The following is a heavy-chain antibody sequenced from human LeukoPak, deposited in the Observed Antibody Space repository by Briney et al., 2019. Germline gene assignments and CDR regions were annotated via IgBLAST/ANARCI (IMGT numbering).Heavy chain of an antibody. D-gene: IGHD1-26*01. Sequence: EGSLRLSCAASGFTFSSYGMSWVRQAPGKGLEWVSGISGTGGSTYYADSVTGRFTISRDNSKNTLYLQMNSLRAEDTAVYYCAKGSKNWYSGRLGDFDYWGQGTLVTVSS. CDR2: ISGTGGST. V-gene: IGHV3-23*01. CDR3: AKGSKNWYSGRLGDFDY. CDR1: GFTFSSYG. J-gene: IGHJ4*02.